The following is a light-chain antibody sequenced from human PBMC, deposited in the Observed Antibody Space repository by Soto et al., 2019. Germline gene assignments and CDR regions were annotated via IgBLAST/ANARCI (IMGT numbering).Light chain of an antibody. CDR3: QHYNGWPAWT. J-gene: IGKJ1*01. Sequence: EIVMTQSPATLSVSPGERATLSCRASQSVSTYIAWYQQKPGQPPRLLIYGASTRASGIPARFSGSGSGTEVTLTISSLQSEDFAVYYCQHYNGWPAWTFGHGTKVELK. V-gene: IGKV3-15*01. CDR1: QSVSTY. CDR2: GAS.